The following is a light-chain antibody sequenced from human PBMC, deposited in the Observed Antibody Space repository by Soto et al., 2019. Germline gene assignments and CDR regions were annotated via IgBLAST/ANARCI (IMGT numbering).Light chain of an antibody. CDR3: QQRSNWRWT. J-gene: IGKJ1*01. CDR1: QSVSSY. V-gene: IGKV3-11*01. Sequence: EIVVTQSPSRLSWSPVERCTLSCRASQSVSSYLAWYQQKPGQAPRLLIYDASNRATGIPARFSGSGSGTDFTLTISSLEPEDFAVYYCQQRSNWRWTFGQGTKVDIK. CDR2: DAS.